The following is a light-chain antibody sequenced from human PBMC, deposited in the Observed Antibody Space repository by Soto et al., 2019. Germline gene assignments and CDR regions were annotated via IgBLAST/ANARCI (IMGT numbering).Light chain of an antibody. Sequence: QSVVTQPPAVSGTPGQRVTISCSGSSSNIGSNTVNWYQQLPGTAPKLLIYNTYQRPSGVPDRFSGSKSGTSASLAISGLQSEDEADYYCAAWDDSLNGPHVVFGGGTKLTVL. CDR1: SSNIGSNT. CDR2: NTY. J-gene: IGLJ2*01. CDR3: AAWDDSLNGPHVV. V-gene: IGLV1-44*01.